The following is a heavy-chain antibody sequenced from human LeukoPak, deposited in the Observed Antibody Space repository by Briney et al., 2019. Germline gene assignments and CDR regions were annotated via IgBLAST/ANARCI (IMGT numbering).Heavy chain of an antibody. CDR1: GFTFSDYY. CDR2: ISSASSYT. CDR3: ARGQYCTNGVCYDAFDI. J-gene: IGHJ3*02. Sequence: GGSLRLSCAASGFTFSDYYMSWIRQAPGKGLEWVSYISSASSYTSCADSVKGRFTISRDNAKNSLYLQMNSLRAEDTAVYYCARGQYCTNGVCYDAFDIWGQGTTVTVSS. D-gene: IGHD2-8*01. V-gene: IGHV3-11*06.